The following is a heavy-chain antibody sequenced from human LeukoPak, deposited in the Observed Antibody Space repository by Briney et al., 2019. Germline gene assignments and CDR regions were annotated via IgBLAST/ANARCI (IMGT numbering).Heavy chain of an antibody. CDR3: ARDLGYSQFDP. J-gene: IGHJ5*02. D-gene: IGHD5-18*01. Sequence: GGSLRLSCAASGFTFSDYAMNWVRQAPGKGLEWVSYISTSSTTIYYADSVKGRFTISRDNARNSLYLQMNSLRAEDTAVYYCARDLGYSQFDPWGQGTLVTVSS. CDR2: ISTSSTTI. V-gene: IGHV3-48*04. CDR1: GFTFSDYA.